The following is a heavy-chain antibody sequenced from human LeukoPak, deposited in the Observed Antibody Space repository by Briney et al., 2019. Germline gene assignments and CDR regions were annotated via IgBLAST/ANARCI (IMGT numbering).Heavy chain of an antibody. CDR2: TSSNGGST. D-gene: IGHD6-19*01. V-gene: IGHV3-64D*06. Sequence: PGGSLRLSCAASGFTFSSLPTHWVRQAPGKGLEYVSRTSSNGGSTFYADSVKGRFSISRDNSKNTLYLQMSSLRAEDTAVYYCVNQISGWVSWGQGTLVTVSS. CDR3: VNQISGWVS. CDR1: GFTFSSLP. J-gene: IGHJ5*02.